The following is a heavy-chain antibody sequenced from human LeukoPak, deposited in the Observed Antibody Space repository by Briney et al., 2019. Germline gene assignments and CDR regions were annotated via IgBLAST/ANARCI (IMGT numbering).Heavy chain of an antibody. V-gene: IGHV3-53*05. D-gene: IGHD3-16*02. J-gene: IGHJ4*02. CDR2: IYSGGNT. Sequence: GGSLRLSCAASGFTVSSNYMSWVRQAPGKGLEWVSVIYSGGNTYYADSVKGRFTISRDNSKNMLYLQMNSLRAEDTAVYYCARDVSKSWRYFDYWGQGTLVTVSS. CDR1: GFTVSSNY. CDR3: ARDVSKSWRYFDY.